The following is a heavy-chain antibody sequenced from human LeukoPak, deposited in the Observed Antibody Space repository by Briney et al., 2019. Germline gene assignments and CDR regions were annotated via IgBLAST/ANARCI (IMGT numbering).Heavy chain of an antibody. CDR3: ARDLPNSSGYYVPFDY. Sequence: GGSLRLSCAASGFTFSSYSMNWVRQAPGKGLEWVSSISSSSSYIYYADSVKGRFTISRDNAKNSLYLQMNSLRAEDTAVYYCARDLPNSSGYYVPFDYWGQGTLVTVSS. CDR1: GFTFSSYS. V-gene: IGHV3-21*01. J-gene: IGHJ4*02. CDR2: ISSSSSYI. D-gene: IGHD3-22*01.